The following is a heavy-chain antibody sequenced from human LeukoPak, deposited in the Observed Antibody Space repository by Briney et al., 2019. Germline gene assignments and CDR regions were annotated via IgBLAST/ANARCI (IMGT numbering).Heavy chain of an antibody. CDR3: ARDRGIVAFGTGYYFDY. V-gene: IGHV3-11*01. CDR1: GFTFNDYY. CDR2: ITNGEITT. D-gene: IGHD6-13*01. J-gene: IGHJ4*02. Sequence: KPGGSPRLSCAASGFTFNDYYMSWIRPARGKGLEWISRITNGEITTHYADSVKGRFTVSRDNAKNSLYLQMNSVRAEDTGGYYCARDRGIVAFGTGYYFDYWGQGTLVSVSS.